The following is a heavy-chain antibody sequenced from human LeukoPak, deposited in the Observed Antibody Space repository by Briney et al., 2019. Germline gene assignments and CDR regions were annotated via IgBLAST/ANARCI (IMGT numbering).Heavy chain of an antibody. CDR1: GFTFSSYD. CDR2: IGTAGDT. J-gene: IGHJ4*02. Sequence: GGSLRLSCAASGFTFSSYDMHWVRQATGKGLEWASAIGTAGDTYYPGSVKGRFTISRENAKNSLYLQMNSLRAGDTAVYYCARGGSYYSFDYWGQGTLVTVSS. V-gene: IGHV3-13*01. CDR3: ARGGSYYSFDY. D-gene: IGHD1-26*01.